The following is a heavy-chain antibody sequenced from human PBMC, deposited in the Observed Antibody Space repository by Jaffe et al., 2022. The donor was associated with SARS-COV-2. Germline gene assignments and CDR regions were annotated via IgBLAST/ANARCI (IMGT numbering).Heavy chain of an antibody. D-gene: IGHD4-17*01. J-gene: IGHJ3*02. CDR2: IKEDGSEK. CDR3: ARRAYGDYPYAFDI. Sequence: EVQLVESGGGLVQPGGSLRLSCAASKFTFSSYWMSWVRQAPGKGLEWVANIKEDGSEKYYVDSVKGRVTISRDNAKNSLYLQMNSLRAEDTAIYYCARRAYGDYPYAFDIWGQGTMVTVSS. V-gene: IGHV3-7*01. CDR1: KFTFSSYW.